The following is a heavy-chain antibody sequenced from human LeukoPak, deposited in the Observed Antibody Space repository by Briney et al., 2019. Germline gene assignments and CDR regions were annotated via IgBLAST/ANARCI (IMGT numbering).Heavy chain of an antibody. J-gene: IGHJ4*02. CDR1: GGSISSSSYY. CDR3: ARDWGESGSYIFDY. Sequence: SETLSLTCTVSGGSISSSSYYWGWIRQPPGKGLEWIGSIYYSGSTYYNPSLKSRVTISVDTSKNQFSLKLSSVTAADTAVYYCARDWGESGSYIFDYWGQGTLVTVSS. D-gene: IGHD1-26*01. CDR2: IYYSGST. V-gene: IGHV4-39*02.